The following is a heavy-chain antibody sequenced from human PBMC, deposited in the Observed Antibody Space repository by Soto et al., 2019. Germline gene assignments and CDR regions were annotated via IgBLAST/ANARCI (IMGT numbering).Heavy chain of an antibody. CDR2: IYYSGST. V-gene: IGHV4-31*03. J-gene: IGHJ4*02. CDR3: AREVPTPYYFDY. Sequence: QVQLQESGPGLVKPSQTLSLTCPVSGGSISSGGYYWSWIRQHPGKGLEWIGYIYYSGSTYYNPSLKSRLTMSIDTSKNQCSLKLSSVTAADTAVYYCAREVPTPYYFDYWGQGTLVTVSS. CDR1: GGSISSGGYY.